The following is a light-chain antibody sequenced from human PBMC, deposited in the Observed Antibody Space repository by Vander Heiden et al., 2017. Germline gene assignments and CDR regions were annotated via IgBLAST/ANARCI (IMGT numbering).Light chain of an antibody. Sequence: QSALTQPRSVSGSPGQSGTLSCTGTSSDVGGYNHVSWYQQHPGKAPKFMIYDVTKRPSGVPDRFSGSKSGNTASLTISGLQAEDEADYYCCSYAGSYTYVFGSGTKVTVL. CDR3: CSYAGSYTYV. V-gene: IGLV2-11*01. CDR2: DVT. CDR1: SSDVGGYNH. J-gene: IGLJ1*01.